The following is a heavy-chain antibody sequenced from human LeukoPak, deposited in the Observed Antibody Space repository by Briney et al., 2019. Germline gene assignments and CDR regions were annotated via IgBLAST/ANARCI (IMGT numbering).Heavy chain of an antibody. CDR3: ARGGYCSSTSCSGYFDY. CDR2: ISAYNVNA. CDR1: GYTFTSYG. J-gene: IGHJ4*02. Sequence: ASVKVSRKASGYTFTSYGISWVRQAPGQGLEWMGWISAYNVNANYVQKLQGRVTMTTDTSTSTAYMELRSLRSDDTAVYYCARGGYCSSTSCSGYFDYWGQGTLVTVSS. V-gene: IGHV1-18*01. D-gene: IGHD2-2*01.